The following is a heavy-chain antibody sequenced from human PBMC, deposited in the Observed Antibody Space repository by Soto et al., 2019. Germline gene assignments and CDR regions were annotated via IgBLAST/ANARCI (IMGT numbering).Heavy chain of an antibody. CDR1: GFTFSSYA. CDR3: AKGDCSGGSCISRDY. CDR2: ISGSGGST. Sequence: EVQLLESGGGLVQPGGSLRLSCAASGFTFSSYAMSWVRQAPGKGLEWVSAISGSGGSTYYADSVKGRFTISRDNSKNRLYLQMNSLRAEDTAVYYCAKGDCSGGSCISRDYWGQGTLVTVSS. D-gene: IGHD2-15*01. V-gene: IGHV3-23*01. J-gene: IGHJ4*02.